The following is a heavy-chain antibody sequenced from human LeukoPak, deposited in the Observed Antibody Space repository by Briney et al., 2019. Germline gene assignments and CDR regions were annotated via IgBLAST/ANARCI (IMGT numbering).Heavy chain of an antibody. V-gene: IGHV4-34*01. CDR2: INNSGST. J-gene: IGHJ4*02. Sequence: SETLSLTCAVYGGSFSGYYWSWIRQPPGKGLEWIGEINNSGSTNYNPSLKSRVTISVDTSKYQFSLKLSSVTAAVTAVYCCARGLNRFYWGQGTLVTVSS. CDR3: ARGLNRFY. D-gene: IGHD3-16*02. CDR1: GGSFSGYY.